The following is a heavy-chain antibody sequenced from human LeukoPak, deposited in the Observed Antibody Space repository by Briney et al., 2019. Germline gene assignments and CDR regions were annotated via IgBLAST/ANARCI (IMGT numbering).Heavy chain of an antibody. CDR1: GGTFSSYA. D-gene: IGHD2-2*01. J-gene: IGHJ3*02. Sequence: ASVKVSCKASGGTFSSYAISWVRQAPGQGLEWMGGIIPIFGTANYAQKFQGRVTITADESTSTAYMELSSLRSEDTAVYYCARGGGYCSSTSCADAFDIWGQGTMVTVSS. CDR3: ARGGGYCSSTSCADAFDI. V-gene: IGHV1-69*13. CDR2: IIPIFGTA.